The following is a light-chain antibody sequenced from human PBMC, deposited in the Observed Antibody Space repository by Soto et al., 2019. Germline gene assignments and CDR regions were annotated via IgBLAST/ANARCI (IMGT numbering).Light chain of an antibody. J-gene: IGKJ1*01. CDR1: QSISSSY. CDR3: QQYDDWPET. V-gene: IGKV3-15*01. CDR2: SAS. Sequence: EIVLTQSPGTLSLSPGKRATLSCRASQSISSSYLAWYQQRPGQAHRLLIYSASTRATGIPARFSGRGSGTEFILTISSLQSEDFAVYYCQQYDDWPETFGQGTKVDIK.